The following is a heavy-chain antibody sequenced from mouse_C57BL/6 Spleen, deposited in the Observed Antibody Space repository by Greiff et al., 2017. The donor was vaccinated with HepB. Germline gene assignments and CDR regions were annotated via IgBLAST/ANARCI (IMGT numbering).Heavy chain of an antibody. V-gene: IGHV5-9*01. CDR1: GFTFSSYT. Sequence: DVMLVESGGGLVKPGGSLKLSCAASGFTFSSYTMSWVRQTPEKRLEWVATISGGGGNTYYPDSVKGRFTISRDNAKNTLYLQMSSLRSEDTALYYCARRDYDASWFAYWGQGTLVTVSA. CDR3: ARRDYDASWFAY. D-gene: IGHD2-4*01. CDR2: ISGGGGNT. J-gene: IGHJ3*01.